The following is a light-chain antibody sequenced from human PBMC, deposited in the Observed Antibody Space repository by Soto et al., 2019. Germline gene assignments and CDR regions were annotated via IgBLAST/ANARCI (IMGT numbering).Light chain of an antibody. CDR2: AAS. J-gene: IGKJ4*01. CDR1: QGISSY. V-gene: IGKV1-8*01. CDR3: QQYYSYPLT. Sequence: AIRMTQSPSSFSASTGDRVTITCRASQGISSYIAWYQQEPGKAPKLLIYAASTLQSGVPSRFSGSGSGTDFTLTISCLQPEDFANYYCQQYYSYPLTFGGGTKVEIK.